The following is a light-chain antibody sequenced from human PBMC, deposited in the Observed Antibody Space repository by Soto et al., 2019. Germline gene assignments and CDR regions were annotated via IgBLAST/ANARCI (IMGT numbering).Light chain of an antibody. CDR3: SSYVGNNNLV. V-gene: IGLV2-8*01. J-gene: IGLJ3*02. Sequence: QSALTQPASVSGSPGQSITISCTGTSSDVGDYNYVSWYQQHPGKAPKVIIYEVYKRPSGVPDRFSGSKSGKTASLTVSGLQADDEADYYCSSYVGNNNLVFGGGTKLTVL. CDR1: SSDVGDYNY. CDR2: EVY.